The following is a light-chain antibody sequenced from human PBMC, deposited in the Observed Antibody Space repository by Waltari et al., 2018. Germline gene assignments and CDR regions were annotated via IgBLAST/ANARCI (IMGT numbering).Light chain of an antibody. Sequence: DIQMTQSPSTLSASVGDRVTITCRASQSISSWLAWYQQKPGKVPKLLIYKASSLESGVPSRFSGSGSGTEFTLTISSLQPDDFSTYYCQQYNSYSLAWTFGQGTKVEIK. J-gene: IGKJ1*01. CDR1: QSISSW. CDR2: KAS. V-gene: IGKV1-5*03. CDR3: QQYNSYSLAWT.